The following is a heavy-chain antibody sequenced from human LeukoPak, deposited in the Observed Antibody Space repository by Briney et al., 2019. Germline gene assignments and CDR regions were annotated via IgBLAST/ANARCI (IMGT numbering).Heavy chain of an antibody. D-gene: IGHD1-26*01. CDR1: GFIVSGDF. CDR2: IYSDGST. CDR3: ARERGRGRDSPWFDY. V-gene: IGHV3-53*01. J-gene: IGHJ4*02. Sequence: GGSLRLSCAASGFIVSGDFMSWVRQAPGKGLEWVSVIYSDGSTYYADSVKGRFTTSRDNSKNTLDLQMTGLRAEDTAVYYCARERGRGRDSPWFDYWGQGTLVTVSS.